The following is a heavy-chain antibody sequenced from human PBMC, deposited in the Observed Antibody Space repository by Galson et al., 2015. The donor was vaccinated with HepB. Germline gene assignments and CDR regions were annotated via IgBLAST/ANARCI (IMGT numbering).Heavy chain of an antibody. CDR2: ISWNSGSI. V-gene: IGHV3-9*01. Sequence: SLRLSCAASGFTFDDYAMHWVRQAPGKGLEWVSGISWNSGSIGYADSVKGRFTISRDNAKNSLYLQMNSLRAEDTALYYCAKDGYSSRSSWFDPWGQGTLVTVSS. CDR1: GFTFDDYA. CDR3: AKDGYSSRSSWFDP. D-gene: IGHD6-19*01. J-gene: IGHJ5*02.